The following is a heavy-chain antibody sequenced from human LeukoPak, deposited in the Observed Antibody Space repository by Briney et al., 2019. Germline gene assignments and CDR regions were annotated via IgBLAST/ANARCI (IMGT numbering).Heavy chain of an antibody. V-gene: IGHV4-59*01. CDR3: AAGGYCSGGNCYKWFDL. CDR2: IYYSGST. CDR1: GGSISSYY. D-gene: IGHD2-15*01. Sequence: SETPSLTCTVSGGSISSYYWSWIRQPPGQGLEWIGCIYYSGSTNYNPSLKSRVTISVDTSKNQFSLKLSSVTAAVTDVYYCAAGGYCSGGNCYKWFDLWGQGTLVTVSS. J-gene: IGHJ5*02.